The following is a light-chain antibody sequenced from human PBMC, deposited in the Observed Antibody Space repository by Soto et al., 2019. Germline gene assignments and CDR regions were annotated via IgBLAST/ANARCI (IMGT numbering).Light chain of an antibody. J-gene: IGLJ1*01. CDR3: NSYSNSTTLYV. V-gene: IGLV2-14*01. CDR1: SRDVGGYNY. Sequence: QSVLTQPASVSGSPGQSITISCTGTSRDVGGYNYVSWYQQRPGKAPKLMIYNVNNRPSGVSDRFSGSKSGNTASLTISGLQAEDEADYYCNSYSNSTTLYVFVTGTKVTVL. CDR2: NVN.